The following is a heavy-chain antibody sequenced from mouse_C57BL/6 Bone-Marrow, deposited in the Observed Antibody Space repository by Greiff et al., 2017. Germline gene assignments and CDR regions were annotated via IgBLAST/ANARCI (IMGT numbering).Heavy chain of an antibody. CDR2: IDPSDSET. Sequence: VQLQQPGAELVRPGSSVKLSCKASGYTFTSYWMHWVKQRPIQGLEWIGNIDPSDSETHYNQKFKDKATLTVDKSSSTAYMQLSSLRSEDSAVYYCARSPLPWSFAYWGQGTLVTVSA. V-gene: IGHV1-52*01. CDR3: ARSPLPWSFAY. J-gene: IGHJ3*01. CDR1: GYTFTSYW. D-gene: IGHD1-1*02.